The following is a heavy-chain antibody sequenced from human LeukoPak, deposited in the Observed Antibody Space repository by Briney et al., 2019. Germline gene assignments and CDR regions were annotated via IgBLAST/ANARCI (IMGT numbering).Heavy chain of an antibody. J-gene: IGHJ4*02. CDR3: ARGAGPSSGWHNYFDY. Sequence: GGSLRLSCAASGFTFSSYSMNWVRQAPGKGLEWVSSISSSGSYIYYADSVKGRFTISRDNTKNSLYLQMNSLRAEDTAVYYCARGAGPSSGWHNYFDYWGQGTLVTVSS. CDR2: ISSSGSYI. V-gene: IGHV3-21*01. CDR1: GFTFSSYS. D-gene: IGHD6-19*01.